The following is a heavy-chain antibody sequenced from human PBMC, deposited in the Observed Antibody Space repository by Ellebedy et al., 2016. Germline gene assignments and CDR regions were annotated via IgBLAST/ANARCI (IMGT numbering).Heavy chain of an antibody. CDR2: IYYSGST. D-gene: IGHD2-2*01. J-gene: IGHJ5*02. CDR3: ARGGYCSSTSCPGLNWFDP. Sequence: SETLSLXXTVSGGSISSGGYYWSWIRQHPGKGLEWIGYIYYSGSTYYNPPLKSRVTISVDTSKNQFSLKLSSVTAADTAVYYCARGGYCSSTSCPGLNWFDPWGQGTLVTVSS. CDR1: GGSISSGGYY. V-gene: IGHV4-31*03.